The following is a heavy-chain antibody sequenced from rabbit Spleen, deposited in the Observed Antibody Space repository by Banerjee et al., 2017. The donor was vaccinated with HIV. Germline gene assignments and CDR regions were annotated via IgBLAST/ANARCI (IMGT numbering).Heavy chain of an antibody. CDR1: GFSFSSSHY. Sequence: QSLEESGGDLVKPGASLTLTCTASGFSFSSSHYMCWVRQAPGKGLEWIGCILTTTGASYYASWAKGRFTVSKTSSTTVTLQMTSLTAADTATYFCASGDSGGPAYGYALNLWGPGTLVTVS. CDR2: ILTTTGAS. J-gene: IGHJ4*01. V-gene: IGHV1S40*01. CDR3: ASGDSGGPAYGYALNL. D-gene: IGHD6-1*01.